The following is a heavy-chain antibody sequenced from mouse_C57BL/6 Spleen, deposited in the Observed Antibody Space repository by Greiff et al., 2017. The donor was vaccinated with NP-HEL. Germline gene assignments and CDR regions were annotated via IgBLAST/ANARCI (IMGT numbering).Heavy chain of an antibody. V-gene: IGHV2-2*01. CDR3: ARSGSSHRYYFDD. Sequence: QVQLKESGPGLVQPSQSLSITCTVSGFSLTSYGVHWVRQSPGKGLEWLGVIWSGGSTDYNAAFISRLSISKDNSKSQVFFKMNSLQAEDTAIYYCARSGSSHRYYFDDWGQGTTLTVSS. D-gene: IGHD1-1*01. CDR1: GFSLTSYG. J-gene: IGHJ2*01. CDR2: IWSGGST.